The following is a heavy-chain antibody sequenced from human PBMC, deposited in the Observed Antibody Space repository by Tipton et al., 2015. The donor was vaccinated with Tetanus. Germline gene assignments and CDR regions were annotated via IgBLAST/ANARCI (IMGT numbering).Heavy chain of an antibody. CDR1: GFTFSSYG. V-gene: IGHV3-30*18. CDR2: ISYDGSNK. J-gene: IGHJ4*02. CDR3: ANSKGNYYDSSEWDY. D-gene: IGHD3-22*01. Sequence: SLRLSCAASGFTFSSYGMHWVRQAPGKGLEWVAVISYDGSNKYYADSVKGRFTISRDNSKNTLYLQMNSLRAEDTAVYYCANSKGNYYDSSEWDYWGQGTLVTVSS.